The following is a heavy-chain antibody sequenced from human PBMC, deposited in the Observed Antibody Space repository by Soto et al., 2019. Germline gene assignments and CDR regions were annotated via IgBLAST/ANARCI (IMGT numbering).Heavy chain of an antibody. D-gene: IGHD3-3*01. CDR2: IDPSDSYT. CDR1: GYSFTSYW. CDR3: CTYYDFYYYGMDV. Sequence: PGESLKISCKGFGYSFTSYWISWVRQMPGKGLEWRGRIDPSDSYTNYSPSFQGHVTISADKSISTAYLQWSSLKASDTAMYYCCTYYDFYYYGMDVWGQGTTVTVSS. J-gene: IGHJ6*02. V-gene: IGHV5-10-1*01.